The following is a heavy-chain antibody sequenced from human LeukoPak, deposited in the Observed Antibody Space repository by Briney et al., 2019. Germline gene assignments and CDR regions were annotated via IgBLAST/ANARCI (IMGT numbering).Heavy chain of an antibody. CDR2: FDPEDGET. CDR3: ATARIVVVPAAIRGWYMDV. Sequence: ASVKVSCKVSGYTLTELSMHWVRQAPGKGLEWMGGFDPEDGETICAQKFQGRVTMTEDTSTDTAYMELSSLRSEDTAVYYCATARIVVVPAAIRGWYMDVWGKGTTVTVSS. J-gene: IGHJ6*03. V-gene: IGHV1-24*01. D-gene: IGHD2-2*01. CDR1: GYTLTELS.